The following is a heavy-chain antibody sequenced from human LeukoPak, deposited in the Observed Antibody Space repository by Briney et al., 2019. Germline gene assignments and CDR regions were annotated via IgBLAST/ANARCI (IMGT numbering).Heavy chain of an antibody. V-gene: IGHV3-48*01. CDR1: GSAFSNFN. CDR3: ARSGSYRLDY. D-gene: IGHD1-26*01. Sequence: GRSLRLSCAASGSAFSNFNMDWVRQAPGKGLEWVSNISGAGTTTYYADAVKGRFTISRDIAQNSLYLQMNGLRAEDAAVYYCARSGSYRLDYWGQGTLVTVSS. CDR2: ISGAGTTT. J-gene: IGHJ4*02.